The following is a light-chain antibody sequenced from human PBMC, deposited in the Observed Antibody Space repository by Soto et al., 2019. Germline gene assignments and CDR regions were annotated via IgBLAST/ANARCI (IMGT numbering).Light chain of an antibody. CDR3: QTYGRLPRT. CDR1: QSVSSSY. CDR2: GGS. Sequence: EIVLTQSPGTLSLSPGERATLSCRASQSVSSSYLGWYQQKPGQAPRLLIYGGSSRATGIPDRFSDSVSGTYFTLTISRIEPADFVLYYCQTYGRLPRTFGQGTKLEIK. J-gene: IGKJ2*01. V-gene: IGKV3-20*01.